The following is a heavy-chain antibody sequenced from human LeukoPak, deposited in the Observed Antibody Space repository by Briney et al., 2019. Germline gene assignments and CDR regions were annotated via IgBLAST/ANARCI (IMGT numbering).Heavy chain of an antibody. V-gene: IGHV3-11*01. CDR3: ARRALGPIGAFDH. CDR2: IGTRGRPL. Sequence: GGSLRLSCVVSGFTFRDYYMAWIRQAPGQGLEWIAYIGTRGRPLKFADSVKGRISASRDDGVNSLFLQMEGLTVEDTAIYYCARRALGPIGAFDHWGQGALVTVSS. CDR1: GFTFRDYY. D-gene: IGHD3-10*01. J-gene: IGHJ4*02.